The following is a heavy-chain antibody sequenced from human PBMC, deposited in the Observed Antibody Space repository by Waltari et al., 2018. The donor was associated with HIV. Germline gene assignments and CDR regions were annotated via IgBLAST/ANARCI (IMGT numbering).Heavy chain of an antibody. Sequence: QVQLVQSGAAVKKPGASVKVSCKASGYTFPDYYIHWVRRAPGQGLEWMGWINLKTGGTNYAQTFQGRVSMTRASSINTAFMELYRLRFDDTAIYYCARDGDVGSTDYWGQGTLVTVSS. CDR3: ARDGDVGSTDY. CDR1: GYTFPDYY. CDR2: INLKTGGT. D-gene: IGHD1-26*01. J-gene: IGHJ4*02. V-gene: IGHV1-2*02.